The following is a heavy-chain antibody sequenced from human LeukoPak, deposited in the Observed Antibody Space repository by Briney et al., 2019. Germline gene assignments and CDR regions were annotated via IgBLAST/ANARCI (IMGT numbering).Heavy chain of an antibody. J-gene: IGHJ4*02. D-gene: IGHD2/OR15-2a*01. CDR1: GGSISSSNYY. CDR3: ARHGIYPDSTLPLDY. CDR2: IYYSGST. V-gene: IGHV4-39*01. Sequence: SETLPLTCTVSGGSISSSNYYWGWIRRPPRRGLEWIGSIYYSGSTYYNLSLKSRVTISVDTSKNRFSLKLSSVTAADTAVYYCARHGIYPDSTLPLDYWGQGTLVTVSS.